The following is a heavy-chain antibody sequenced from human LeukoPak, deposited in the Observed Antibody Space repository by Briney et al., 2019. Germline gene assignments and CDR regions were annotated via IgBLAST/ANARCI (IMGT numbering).Heavy chain of an antibody. CDR3: AKDSGSSGYDSFDY. J-gene: IGHJ4*02. CDR2: ISYDGSNK. D-gene: IGHD5-12*01. V-gene: IGHV3-30*18. Sequence: GRSLRLSCAASGFTFSSYGMHWVRQAPGKGLEWMAVISYDGSNKYYADSVKGRFTISRDNSKNTLYLQMNSLRAEDTAVYYCAKDSGSSGYDSFDYWGQGTLVTVSS. CDR1: GFTFSSYG.